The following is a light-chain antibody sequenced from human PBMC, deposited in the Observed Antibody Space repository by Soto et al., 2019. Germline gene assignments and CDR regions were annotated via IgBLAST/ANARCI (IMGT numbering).Light chain of an antibody. Sequence: DIQMTQSPSSLSASVGDRVTITCRASQSISSSLNWYHQKPGKAPKLLIYAASSLQSGVPSRFSGSGSGTDFTLTISSLQPEDFATYYCQQSYSTPVTFDQGTKVDI. J-gene: IGKJ1*01. CDR1: QSISSS. CDR3: QQSYSTPVT. V-gene: IGKV1-39*01. CDR2: AAS.